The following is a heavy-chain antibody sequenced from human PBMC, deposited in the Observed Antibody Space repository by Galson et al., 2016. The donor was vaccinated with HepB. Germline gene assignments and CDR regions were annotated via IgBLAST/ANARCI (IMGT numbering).Heavy chain of an antibody. CDR1: GGYFTDYY. Sequence: SETLSLTCKVTGGYFTDYYWTWIRQPPGKGLEWIREISHSGSATYNPSLESRFIISVDTSKNQFSLNVSSLSAADTAVYCCARKWSFHPWDYWGQGNLVTVSS. V-gene: IGHV4-34*01. D-gene: IGHD3-10*01. J-gene: IGHJ4*02. CDR3: ARKWSFHPWDY. CDR2: ISHSGSA.